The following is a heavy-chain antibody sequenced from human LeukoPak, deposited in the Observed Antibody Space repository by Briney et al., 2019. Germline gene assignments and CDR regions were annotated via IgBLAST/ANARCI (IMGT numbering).Heavy chain of an antibody. D-gene: IGHD6-13*01. CDR1: GFPYSSYS. V-gene: IGHV3-21*04. CDR3: ARDRRPSSWLGVGP. J-gene: IGHJ5*02. Sequence: PGGSLRLSCAASGFPYSSYSMNWVRQAPGKGLEWVSSISTSSGYTNYADSVKGRFTVSRDNAKNSLFLQMNSLRAEDTAVYYCARDRRPSSWLGVGPWGQGTLVTVSS. CDR2: ISTSSGYT.